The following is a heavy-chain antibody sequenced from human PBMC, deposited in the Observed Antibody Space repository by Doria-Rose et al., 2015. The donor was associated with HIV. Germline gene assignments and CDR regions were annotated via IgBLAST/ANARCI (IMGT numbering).Heavy chain of an antibody. CDR2: INPNSGNT. D-gene: IGHD2-8*02. Sequence: WVRQATGQGLEWMVWINPNSGNTGYTQNFQGRVTMTRNTSTSTAHMELDGLRSEDTAVYYCARADGYRVVYPTGDSFDIWGQGTMVTVSS. J-gene: IGHJ3*02. CDR3: ARADGYRVVYPTGDSFDI. V-gene: IGHV1-8*01.